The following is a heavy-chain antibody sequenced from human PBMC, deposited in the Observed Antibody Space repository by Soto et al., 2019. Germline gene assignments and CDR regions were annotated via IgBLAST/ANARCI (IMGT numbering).Heavy chain of an antibody. Sequence: PGGSLRLSCAASGFTFSSYAMSWVRQAPGKGLEWVSAISGSGGSTYYADSVKGRFTISRDNSKNTLYLQMNSLRAEDTAVYYCASQRGEDYYYGMDVWGQGTTVTVSS. D-gene: IGHD3-10*01. CDR3: ASQRGEDYYYGMDV. CDR2: ISGSGGST. CDR1: GFTFSSYA. V-gene: IGHV3-23*01. J-gene: IGHJ6*02.